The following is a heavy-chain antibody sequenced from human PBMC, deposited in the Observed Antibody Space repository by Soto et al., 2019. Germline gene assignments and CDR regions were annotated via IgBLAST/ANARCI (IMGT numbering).Heavy chain of an antibody. CDR1: GDSISTTHSY. V-gene: IGHV4-39*01. CDR3: ARQEGNGNVWPLDY. D-gene: IGHD2-8*01. CDR2: IHYSGST. Sequence: SETLSLTCTVSGDSISTTHSYWAWIRQSPGKGLEWIGNIHYSGSTYYMPSLRSRVTLSVDTSKNQFSLRLTSVTAEDTAVYYCARQEGNGNVWPLDYWGQGILVTVS. J-gene: IGHJ4*02.